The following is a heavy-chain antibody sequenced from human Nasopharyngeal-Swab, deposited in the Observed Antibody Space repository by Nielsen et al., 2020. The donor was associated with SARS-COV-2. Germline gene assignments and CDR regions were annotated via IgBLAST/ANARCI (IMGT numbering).Heavy chain of an antibody. J-gene: IGHJ6*02. Sequence: VGSLRLSCAASGFTFNKYNFNWVRQAPGKGLEWVSSISSSSSYIYYADSVKGRFTISRDNAKNSFSLQMNSLRAEDTAVYYCARDGLDYDFWSAYFMDVWGQGTTVTVSS. CDR1: GFTFNKYN. V-gene: IGHV3-21*01. CDR2: ISSSSSYI. CDR3: ARDGLDYDFWSAYFMDV. D-gene: IGHD3-3*01.